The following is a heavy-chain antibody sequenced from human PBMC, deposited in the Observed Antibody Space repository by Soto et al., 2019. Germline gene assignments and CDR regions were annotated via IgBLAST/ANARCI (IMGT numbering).Heavy chain of an antibody. Sequence: ASVKVSCKASGYTFTSYGISWVRQAPRQGLEWMGWISAYNGNTNYAQKLQGRVTMTTDTSTSTAYMELRSLRSDDTAVYYCAGGYCSSTSCPRPYYGMDVWGQGTTVT. CDR3: AGGYCSSTSCPRPYYGMDV. D-gene: IGHD2-2*01. CDR1: GYTFTSYG. V-gene: IGHV1-18*04. CDR2: ISAYNGNT. J-gene: IGHJ6*02.